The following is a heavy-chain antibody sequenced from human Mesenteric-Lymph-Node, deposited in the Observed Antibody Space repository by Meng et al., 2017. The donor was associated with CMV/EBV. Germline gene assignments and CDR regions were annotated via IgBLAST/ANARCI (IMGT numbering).Heavy chain of an antibody. CDR1: GFTFSSYS. CDR3: ARGGASGVDYYYYGMDV. D-gene: IGHD3-10*01. Sequence: GESLKISCAASGFTFSSYSMNWVRQAPGKGLEWVSIIYSGGSTYYADSVKGRFTISRDNSKRTVYLQMNSLRTDDTAVYYCARGGASGVDYYYYGMDVWGQGTTVTVSS. CDR2: IYSGGST. V-gene: IGHV3-66*02. J-gene: IGHJ6*02.